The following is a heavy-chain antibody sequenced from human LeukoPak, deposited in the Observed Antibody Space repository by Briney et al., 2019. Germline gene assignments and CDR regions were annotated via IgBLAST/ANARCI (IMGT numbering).Heavy chain of an antibody. Sequence: GESLNFSWKSSGYSLPSFWRGWARQMPGKGLEWMGIIYPGDSDTRYSPSFQGQVTISADKSISTAYLQWSSLKASDTAMYYCARRGLRWYFSYVLEWGRGTLVTVSS. CDR2: IYPGDSDT. D-gene: IGHD4-23*01. CDR1: GYSLPSFW. CDR3: ARRGLRWYFSYVLE. V-gene: IGHV5-51*01. J-gene: IGHJ4*02.